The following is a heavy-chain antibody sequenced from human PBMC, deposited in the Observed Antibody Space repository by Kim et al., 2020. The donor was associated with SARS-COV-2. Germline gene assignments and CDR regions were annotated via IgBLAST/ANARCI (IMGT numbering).Heavy chain of an antibody. V-gene: IGHV1-2*02. CDR2: INPNSGGT. Sequence: ASVKVSCKASGYTFTGYYMHWVRQAPGQGLEWMGWINPNSGGTNYAQKFQGRVTMTRVTSISTAYMELSRLRSDDTAVYYCARSGDTAMADYYYYGMDVWGQGTTVTVSS. J-gene: IGHJ6*02. CDR1: GYTFTGYY. D-gene: IGHD5-18*01. CDR3: ARSGDTAMADYYYYGMDV.